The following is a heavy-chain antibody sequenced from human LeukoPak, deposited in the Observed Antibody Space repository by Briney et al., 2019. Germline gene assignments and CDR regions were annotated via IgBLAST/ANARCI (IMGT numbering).Heavy chain of an antibody. CDR1: GFTFSTYW. CDR2: IKQDGSEK. D-gene: IGHD3/OR15-3a*01. CDR3: AREDCHFWTGYFRFRGATWFDP. Sequence: GGSLRLSCAASGFTFSTYWMSWVRQAPGKGLEWVANIKQDGSEKYYLGSVKGRFTISRDNAYNSLYLQMNSLRAEDTAVYYCAREDCHFWTGYFRFRGATWFDPWGQGTLVTVSS. J-gene: IGHJ5*02. V-gene: IGHV3-7*01.